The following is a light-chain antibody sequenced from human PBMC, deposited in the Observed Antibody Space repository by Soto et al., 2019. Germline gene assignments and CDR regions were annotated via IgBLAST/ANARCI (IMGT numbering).Light chain of an antibody. Sequence: QSVLTQPPSASEAPRQRVTISCSGSSSNIGTNGVNWYQQLPGKAPKLLIYYDDLLPSGVSDRFSGSKSGTSACLAISVLQSEDEADYYCAAWDDSLNGWVFGGGTKLTVL. CDR3: AAWDDSLNGWV. CDR1: SSNIGTNG. CDR2: YDD. V-gene: IGLV1-36*01. J-gene: IGLJ3*02.